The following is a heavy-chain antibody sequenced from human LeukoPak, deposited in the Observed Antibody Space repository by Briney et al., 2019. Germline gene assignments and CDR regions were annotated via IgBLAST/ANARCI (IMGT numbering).Heavy chain of an antibody. V-gene: IGHV3-48*01. Sequence: GGSLRLSCASSGFTFGTYGMNWVRQAPEKGLEWVSYISSRSDSENYADSVKGRCTISRDNIRNLLYLQMNSLRAEDTAVYFCARDSTRILGLFDYWGQGTLVTISS. CDR1: GFTFGTYG. CDR2: ISSRSDSE. CDR3: ARDSTRILGLFDY. D-gene: IGHD2/OR15-2a*01. J-gene: IGHJ4*02.